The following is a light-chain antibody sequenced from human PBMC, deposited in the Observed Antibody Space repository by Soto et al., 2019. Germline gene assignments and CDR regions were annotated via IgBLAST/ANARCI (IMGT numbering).Light chain of an antibody. Sequence: QLVLTQPPSASGTPGQRVTISCSGRTSNIGSNSVNWYQQLPGTAPRLLIYNNDQRPSGVPDRFSGSKSGTAASLAISGLQSDDEADYFCTAWDDTLNGPGVVFGGGTKVTVL. V-gene: IGLV1-44*01. J-gene: IGLJ2*01. CDR3: TAWDDTLNGPGVV. CDR1: TSNIGSNS. CDR2: NND.